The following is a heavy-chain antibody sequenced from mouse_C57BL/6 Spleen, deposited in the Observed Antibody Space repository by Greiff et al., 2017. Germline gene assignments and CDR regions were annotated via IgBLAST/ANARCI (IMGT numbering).Heavy chain of an antibody. CDR3: AREEDLYYFDY. V-gene: IGHV5-4*01. CDR1: GFTFSSYA. J-gene: IGHJ2*01. CDR2: ISDGGSYT. Sequence: EVKVVESGGGLVKPGGSLKLSCAASGFTFSSYAMSWVRQTPEKRLEWVATISDGGSYTYYPDNVKGRFTFSRDKSNNNLYLQMSNLKSEDTAVYYCAREEDLYYFDYWGQGTTRTVSA.